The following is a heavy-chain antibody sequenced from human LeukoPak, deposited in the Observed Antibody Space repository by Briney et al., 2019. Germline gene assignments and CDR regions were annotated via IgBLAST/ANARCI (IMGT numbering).Heavy chain of an antibody. V-gene: IGHV4-39*07. D-gene: IGHD3-10*01. CDR3: ARAGGSSFDY. Sequence: SQTLSLTCTVSGGSISSDSYYWAWIRQPPGKGLEWIASIYYSGSTYYNPSLKSRVTISVDTSRNQFSLKLSSVTAADTAVYYCARAGGSSFDYWGQGTLVTVSS. CDR1: GGSISSDSYY. J-gene: IGHJ4*02. CDR2: IYYSGST.